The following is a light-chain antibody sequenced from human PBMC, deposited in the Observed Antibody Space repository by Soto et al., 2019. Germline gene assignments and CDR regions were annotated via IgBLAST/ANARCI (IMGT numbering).Light chain of an antibody. V-gene: IGLV2-14*01. CDR2: EVS. Sequence: ALTQPASVSGSPGQAITISCTGTSSDVGGYNYVSWYQEHPGKAPKLMIYEVSNRPSGVSNRFSGSKSGNTASLTISGLQPEDEADYYCSSYTTTSTYVFGTGTKVTVL. J-gene: IGLJ1*01. CDR3: SSYTTTSTYV. CDR1: SSDVGGYNY.